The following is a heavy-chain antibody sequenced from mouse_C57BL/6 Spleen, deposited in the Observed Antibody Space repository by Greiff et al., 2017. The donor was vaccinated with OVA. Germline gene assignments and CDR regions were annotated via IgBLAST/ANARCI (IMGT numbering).Heavy chain of an antibody. Sequence: QVQLKESGPELVKPGASVKLSCKASGYTFTSYDINWVKQRPGQGLEWIGWIYPRAGSTTYNEKFKGKATLTVDTSSSTAYMQLHSLTSEDAAVYFGARGRRYFDYWGQGTTLTVSA. J-gene: IGHJ2*01. CDR3: ARGRRYFDY. V-gene: IGHV1-85*01. CDR2: IYPRAGST. CDR1: GYTFTSYD.